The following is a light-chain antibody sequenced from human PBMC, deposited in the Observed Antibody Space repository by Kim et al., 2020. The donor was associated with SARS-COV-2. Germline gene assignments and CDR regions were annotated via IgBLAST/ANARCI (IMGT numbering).Light chain of an antibody. CDR3: QQYNNWPPLT. CDR1: QSVSSN. Sequence: EIVMTQSPATLSVSPGERATLSCRASQSVSSNLAWYQQKPGQAPRLLIYGASTRATGIRARFSGSGSGTEFTLTISSLQSEDFAVYYCQQYNNWPPLTFGGGTKVDIK. J-gene: IGKJ4*01. V-gene: IGKV3-15*01. CDR2: GAS.